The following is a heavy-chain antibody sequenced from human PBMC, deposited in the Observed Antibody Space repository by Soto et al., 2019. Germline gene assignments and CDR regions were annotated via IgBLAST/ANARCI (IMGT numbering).Heavy chain of an antibody. J-gene: IGHJ5*02. V-gene: IGHV4-59*01. CDR1: GGSISSYY. D-gene: IGHD3-22*01. CDR3: VRAYYDTFGYSLDP. Sequence: QVQLQESGPGLVKPSETLSLTCTVSGGSISSYYWGWIRQPPGKGLEWIGYIYYSDSANNNPSLKSRVIISDDTSKNQFSLRLSSVTAADTAVYYCVRAYYDTFGYSLDPWGQGTLVTVSS. CDR2: IYYSDSA.